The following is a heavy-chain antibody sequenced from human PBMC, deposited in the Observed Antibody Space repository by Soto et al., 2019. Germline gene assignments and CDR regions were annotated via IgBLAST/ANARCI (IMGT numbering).Heavy chain of an antibody. J-gene: IGHJ2*01. V-gene: IGHV1-69*13. CDR1: GGTFSSYA. Sequence: ASVKVSCKASGGTFSSYAISWVRQAPGQGLEWMGGIIPIFGTANYAQKFQGRVTITADESTSTAYMELSSLRSEDTAVYYCVLGIAAAGKRYFDLWGRGTLVTVSS. CDR2: IIPIFGTA. CDR3: VLGIAAAGKRYFDL. D-gene: IGHD6-13*01.